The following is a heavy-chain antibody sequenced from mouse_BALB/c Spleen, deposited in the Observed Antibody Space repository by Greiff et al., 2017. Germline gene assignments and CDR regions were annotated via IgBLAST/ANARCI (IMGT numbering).Heavy chain of an antibody. D-gene: IGHD1-2*01. CDR1: GYTFTSYY. V-gene: IGHV1S81*02. J-gene: IGHJ4*01. Sequence: QVQLKQSGAELVKPGASVKLSCKASGYTFTSYYMYWVKQRPGQGLEWIGEINPSNGGTNFNEKFKSKATLTVDKSSSTAYMQLSSLTSEDSAVYYCTRGLLRLRGYAMDYWGQGTSVTVSS. CDR2: INPSNGGT. CDR3: TRGLLRLRGYAMDY.